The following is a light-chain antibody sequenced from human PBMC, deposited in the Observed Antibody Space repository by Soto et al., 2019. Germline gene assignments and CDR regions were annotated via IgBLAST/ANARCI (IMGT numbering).Light chain of an antibody. Sequence: QSALTQPTSVSGSPGQSITISCTGTSSDVGGNTFVSWFQQHPGKAPNLMIYDVSHRSSGVSDHFSGSMSGKRASLTISGLQAEDEADYDCSSYASSNSDVFGTGTKLTVL. CDR1: SSDVGGNTF. J-gene: IGLJ1*01. V-gene: IGLV2-14*03. CDR2: DVS. CDR3: SSYASSNSDV.